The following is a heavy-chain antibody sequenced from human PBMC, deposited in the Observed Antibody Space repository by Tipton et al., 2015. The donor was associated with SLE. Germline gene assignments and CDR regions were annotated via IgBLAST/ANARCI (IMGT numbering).Heavy chain of an antibody. Sequence: TLSLTCAVYGGSFSGYYWSWIRQPPGKGLEWIGEINHSGSTNYNPSLKSRVTISVDTSKNQFPLKLSSVTAADTAVYYCARAPPFDYWGQGTLVTVSS. CDR2: INHSGST. J-gene: IGHJ4*02. CDR1: GGSFSGYY. CDR3: ARAPPFDY. V-gene: IGHV4-34*01.